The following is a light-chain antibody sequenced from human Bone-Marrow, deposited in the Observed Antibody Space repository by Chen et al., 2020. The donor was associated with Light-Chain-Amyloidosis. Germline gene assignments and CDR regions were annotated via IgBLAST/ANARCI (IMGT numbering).Light chain of an antibody. V-gene: IGLV2-11*01. CDR1: SRDVGGYDS. J-gene: IGLJ3*02. CDR3: CSYAGIYWV. CDR2: DVS. Sequence: QSALTQPRSVSGSPGQSVTISCTGTSRDVGGYDSVYWYQQYPGKAPKLMIYDVSKRPSGVPDRFSASKSGNPASLTISGLQAEDEADYYCCSYAGIYWVFGGGTKLTVL.